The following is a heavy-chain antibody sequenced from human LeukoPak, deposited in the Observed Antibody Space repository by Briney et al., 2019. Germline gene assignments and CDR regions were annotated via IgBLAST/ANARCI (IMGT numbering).Heavy chain of an antibody. Sequence: GGSLRLSCAASGFTFSSYSMNWVRQAPGKGLEWVSYISSSSSTIYYADSVKGRFTISRDNAKDSLYLQMNSLRDEDTAVYYCARDRPRHYYYYYGMDVWGQGTTVTVSS. V-gene: IGHV3-48*02. CDR1: GFTFSSYS. CDR3: ARDRPRHYYYYYGMDV. CDR2: ISSSSSTI. J-gene: IGHJ6*02.